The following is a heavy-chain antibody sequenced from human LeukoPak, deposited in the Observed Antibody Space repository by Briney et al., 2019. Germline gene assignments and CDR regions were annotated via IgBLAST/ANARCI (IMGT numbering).Heavy chain of an antibody. CDR3: ARGPYGDFDAFDI. V-gene: IGHV3-33*01. CDR1: GFTFSSYG. D-gene: IGHD4-17*01. Sequence: GGSLRLSCAASGFTFSSYGVHWVRQAPGKGLEWVAVIWYDGSNKYYADSVKGRFTISRDNSKNTLYLQMNSLRAEDTAVYYCARGPYGDFDAFDIWGQGTMVTVSS. J-gene: IGHJ3*02. CDR2: IWYDGSNK.